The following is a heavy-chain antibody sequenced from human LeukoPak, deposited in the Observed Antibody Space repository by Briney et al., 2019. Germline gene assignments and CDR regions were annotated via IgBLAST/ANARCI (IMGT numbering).Heavy chain of an antibody. D-gene: IGHD3-22*01. CDR1: GGSFSGYY. CDR3: ARGRMTYYYDSSGYYYSRYFDY. J-gene: IGHJ4*02. CDR2: INHSGST. V-gene: IGHV4-34*01. Sequence: SETLSLTCAVYGGSFSGYYWSWIRQPPGRGLEWIGEINHSGSTNYNPSLKSRVTISVDTSKNQFSLKLSSVTAADTAVYYRARGRMTYYYDSSGYYYSRYFDYWGQGTLVTVSS.